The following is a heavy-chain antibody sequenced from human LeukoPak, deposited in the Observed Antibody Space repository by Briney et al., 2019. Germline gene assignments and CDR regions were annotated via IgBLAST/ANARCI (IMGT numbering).Heavy chain of an antibody. CDR3: ARFPTVRAYYYYYIDV. J-gene: IGHJ6*03. CDR2: IYRTGST. V-gene: IGHV4-38-2*01. CDR1: DYSISSGYY. Sequence: PSETLSLTCAVSDYSISSGYYWGWIRPPPGKGLEWIATIYRTGSTYYNPSLKSRVTISVDTSKNHFSLKLTSVTAADSAVYYCARFPTVRAYYYYYIDVWGKGTTVNVFS. D-gene: IGHD1-1*01.